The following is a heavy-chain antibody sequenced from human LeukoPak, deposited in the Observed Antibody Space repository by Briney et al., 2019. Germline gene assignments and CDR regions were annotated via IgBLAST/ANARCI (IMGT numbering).Heavy chain of an antibody. Sequence: SETLSLTCAVSGASISGSGYYLGWIRQPPGKGLEWIGNIYYTGSTYYNASLQSRVTISIDTSKDQFSLKLSSVTAADTAVYYCARDRLLGGTRWFDPWGQGTLVTVSS. CDR2: IYYTGST. CDR3: ARDRLLGGTRWFDP. CDR1: GASISGSGYY. J-gene: IGHJ5*02. D-gene: IGHD3-22*01. V-gene: IGHV4-39*07.